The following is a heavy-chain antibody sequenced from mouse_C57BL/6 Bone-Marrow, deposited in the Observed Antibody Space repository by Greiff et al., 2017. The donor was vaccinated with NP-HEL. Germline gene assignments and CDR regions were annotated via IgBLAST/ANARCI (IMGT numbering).Heavy chain of an antibody. Sequence: QLPLMPSGAELVRPGASVKLSCKASGYTFTDYYLNWVKQTPGQGLEWIARIYPGSGNTYYNEKFKGKATLTAEKSSSTAYMQLSSLTPEDSSVYFCARSSNDYFDDWGQGTTLTVSS. CDR1: GYTFTDYY. J-gene: IGHJ2*01. D-gene: IGHD2-5*01. CDR3: ARSSNDYFDD. V-gene: IGHV1-76*01. CDR2: IYPGSGNT.